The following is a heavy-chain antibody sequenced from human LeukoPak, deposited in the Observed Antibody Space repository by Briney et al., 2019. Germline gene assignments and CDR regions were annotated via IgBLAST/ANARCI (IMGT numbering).Heavy chain of an antibody. CDR3: GKVRGGGSGSTDY. CDR2: ISGSGGST. CDR1: GFTFSSYA. J-gene: IGHJ4*02. D-gene: IGHD3-10*01. V-gene: IGHV3-23*01. Sequence: GGSLRLSCAASGFTFSSYAMSWVRQAPGKGLEWVSAISGSGGSTYYADSVKGRFTISRDNSKNTLYLQMNSLRAEDTAVYYCGKVRGGGSGSTDYWGQGTLVTVSS.